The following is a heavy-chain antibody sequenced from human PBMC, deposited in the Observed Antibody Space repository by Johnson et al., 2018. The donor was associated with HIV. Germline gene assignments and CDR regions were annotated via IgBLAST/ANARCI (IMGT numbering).Heavy chain of an antibody. D-gene: IGHD3-3*01. Sequence: VQLVESGGGLVQPGGSLRLSCAASGFSVSSNYMTWVRQAPGKGLEWVSVIYSGGTTWYADSVKGRFTISRDNSRDTVHLQMNSLRSEDTAVYYCASRGPILQFLEWLPGRAFDIWGQGTMVTVSS. CDR3: ASRGPILQFLEWLPGRAFDI. CDR2: IYSGGTT. V-gene: IGHV3-66*02. J-gene: IGHJ3*02. CDR1: GFSVSSNY.